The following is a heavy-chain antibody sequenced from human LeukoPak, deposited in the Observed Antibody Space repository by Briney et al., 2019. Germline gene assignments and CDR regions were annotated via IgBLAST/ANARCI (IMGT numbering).Heavy chain of an antibody. V-gene: IGHV5-51*01. CDR2: IYPGDSNT. D-gene: IGHD6-19*01. J-gene: IGHJ4*02. Sequence: GESLKFSCKGSGYRFTSYWIGWVRQMPGKGLEWMGIIYPGDSNTRYSPSFQGQVTISADESISTAYLQWSSLRASDTAMYYCVRRGIEVAGIDYWGQGTLVTVSS. CDR3: VRRGIEVAGIDY. CDR1: GYRFTSYW.